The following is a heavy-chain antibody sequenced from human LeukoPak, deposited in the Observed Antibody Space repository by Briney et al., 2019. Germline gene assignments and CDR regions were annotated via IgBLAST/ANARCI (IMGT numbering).Heavy chain of an antibody. CDR1: GFTVITND. CDR2: LYSDGNT. J-gene: IGHJ4*02. D-gene: IGHD1-14*01. Sequence: PGGSLRLSCAASGFTVITNDMTWVRQARGKGRECVSVLYSDGNTKYADSVQGRFTISRDNSKNTLYLEMNSLSPDDTAVYYCARGVEPLAANTLAYWGQGTLVTVSS. V-gene: IGHV3-53*01. CDR3: ARGVEPLAANTLAY.